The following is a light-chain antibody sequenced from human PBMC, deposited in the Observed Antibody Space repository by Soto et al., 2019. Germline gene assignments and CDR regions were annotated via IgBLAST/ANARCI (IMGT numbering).Light chain of an antibody. Sequence: DVVMTQSPLSLPVTLGQPASISCRSSQSLVYSDGNTYLNWFQQRPDQSPRRLIYKVSNRDSGVPDRFSGSGSGTDFTLKISRVEAEDVGLYYCMQGTHWPETFGQGTKVEIK. V-gene: IGKV2-30*01. J-gene: IGKJ1*01. CDR2: KVS. CDR1: QSLVYSDGNTY. CDR3: MQGTHWPET.